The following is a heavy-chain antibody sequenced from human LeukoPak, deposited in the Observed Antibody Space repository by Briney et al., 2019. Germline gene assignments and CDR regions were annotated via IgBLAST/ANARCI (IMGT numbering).Heavy chain of an antibody. CDR1: GFTFSSYW. Sequence: GGSLRLSCAASGFTFSSYWMSWVRQAPGKGLEWVANIKQDGSEKYYVDSVKGRFTISRDNAKNSLYLQMNSLRAADTAVYYCARARFAIRGVIDYWGQGTLVTVSS. V-gene: IGHV3-7*01. J-gene: IGHJ4*02. D-gene: IGHD3-10*01. CDR2: IKQDGSEK. CDR3: ARARFAIRGVIDY.